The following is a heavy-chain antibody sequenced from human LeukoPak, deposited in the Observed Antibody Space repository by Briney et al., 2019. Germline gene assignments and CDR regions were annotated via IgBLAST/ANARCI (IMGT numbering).Heavy chain of an antibody. V-gene: IGHV3-7*01. CDR2: LNQDGSQT. D-gene: IGHD5-18*01. CDR3: ARVAPRDTAMVSVEDY. CDR1: GFTFTNYW. J-gene: IGHJ4*02. Sequence: PGGSLRLSCAASGFTFTNYWMTWIRQAPGMGLESVAILNQDGSQTYYVDSVKGRFTISRDNAKNSLYLQMNSLRAEDTAVYYCARVAPRDTAMVSVEDYWGQGTLVTVSS.